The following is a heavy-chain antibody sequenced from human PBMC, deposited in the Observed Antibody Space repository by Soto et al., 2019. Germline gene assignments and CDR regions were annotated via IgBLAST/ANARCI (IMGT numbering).Heavy chain of an antibody. D-gene: IGHD2-21*01. CDR1: AFTFSSYW. CDR3: ARRDQIAYYYGMDV. CDR2: INSDGSIT. V-gene: IGHV3-74*01. J-gene: IGHJ6*02. Sequence: SGGSLRLSCAASAFTFSSYWMNWARQAPGKGPVWVSRINSDGSITGYADSVKGRFTISRDNAKNTLYLQMNSLSAEDTAVYYCARRDQIAYYYGMDVWGQGTTVTVSS.